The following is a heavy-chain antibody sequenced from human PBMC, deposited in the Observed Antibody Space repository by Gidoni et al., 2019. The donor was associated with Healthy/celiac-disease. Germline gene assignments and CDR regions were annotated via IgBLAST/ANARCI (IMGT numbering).Heavy chain of an antibody. CDR1: GGTFSSYA. Sequence: QVQLVQSGAEVKKPGSSVKVSCKASGGTFSSYAISWVRQAPRQGLEWMGGIIPIFGTANYAQKFQGRVTITADKSTSTAYMELSSLRSEDTAVYYCATTTITIFGVVITDWFDPWGQGTLVTVSS. V-gene: IGHV1-69*06. CDR3: ATTTITIFGVVITDWFDP. D-gene: IGHD3-3*01. CDR2: IIPIFGTA. J-gene: IGHJ5*02.